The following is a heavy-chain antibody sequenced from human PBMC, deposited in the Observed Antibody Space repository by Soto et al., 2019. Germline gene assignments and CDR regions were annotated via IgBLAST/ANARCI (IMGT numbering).Heavy chain of an antibody. D-gene: IGHD3-10*01. Sequence: SETLSLTCTVSGGSISSGDYYWSWIRQPPGKGLEWIGYIYYSGSTYYNPSLKSRVTISVDTSKNQFSLKLSSVTAADTAVYYCAFQEWFGELFIDYWGQGTLVTVSS. CDR3: AFQEWFGELFIDY. CDR2: IYYSGST. CDR1: GGSISSGDYY. V-gene: IGHV4-30-4*01. J-gene: IGHJ4*02.